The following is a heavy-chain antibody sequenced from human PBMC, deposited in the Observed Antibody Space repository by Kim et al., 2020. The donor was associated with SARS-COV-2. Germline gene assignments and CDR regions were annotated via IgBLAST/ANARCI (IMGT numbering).Heavy chain of an antibody. V-gene: IGHV4-4*06. Sequence: SNNYNRCLQSRVTISVDTPKNQFSRMLSSVTAADTAVYYCAARNYGMDVWGQGTTVTVSS. J-gene: IGHJ6*02. CDR2: SN. CDR3: AARNYGMDV.